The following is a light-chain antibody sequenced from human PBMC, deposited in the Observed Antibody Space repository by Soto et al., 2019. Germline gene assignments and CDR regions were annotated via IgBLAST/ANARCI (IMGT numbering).Light chain of an antibody. V-gene: IGKV3-11*01. CDR3: QQRSNWPQ. J-gene: IGKJ1*01. CDR1: QSISNY. CDR2: DAS. Sequence: EIVLTQSPATLSLSPGERATLSCRASQSISNYLAWYQQKPGQAPRLLIYDASNRATGIPARFSGSGSGTDFSLTISRLEPEDFAVYYCQQRSNWPQFGQGTKVDIK.